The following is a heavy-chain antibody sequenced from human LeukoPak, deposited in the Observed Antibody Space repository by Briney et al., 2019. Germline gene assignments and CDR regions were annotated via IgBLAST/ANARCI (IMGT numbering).Heavy chain of an antibody. J-gene: IGHJ4*02. V-gene: IGHV3-66*01. Sequence: GGSLRLSCAASGFTVSSNYMSWVRQAPGKGLEWVSVIYSGGRTYYADSVKGRFTISRDNSKNTLYLQMNSLRAEDTAVYYCAKELFSSGWYYFDFWGQGSLVTVSS. CDR2: IYSGGRT. CDR3: AKELFSSGWYYFDF. CDR1: GFTVSSNY. D-gene: IGHD6-19*01.